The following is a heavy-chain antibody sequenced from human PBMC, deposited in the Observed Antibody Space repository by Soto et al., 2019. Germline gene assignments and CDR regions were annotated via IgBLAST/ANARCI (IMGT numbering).Heavy chain of an antibody. CDR2: IYYTGTT. J-gene: IGHJ4*02. CDR3: XXXXSIGDYAH. CDR1: GGSISGXY. Sequence: QVQLQESGPGLVKPSETLSLTCTVSGGSISGXYWXWIRXPPGKGLECIGYIYYTGTTTYNPSLEXRVTISLDTXXXQXXXXLXXXXXXXXXXXXXXXXXSIGDYAHWGQGTLVTVSS. V-gene: IGHV4-59*11. D-gene: IGHD4-17*01.